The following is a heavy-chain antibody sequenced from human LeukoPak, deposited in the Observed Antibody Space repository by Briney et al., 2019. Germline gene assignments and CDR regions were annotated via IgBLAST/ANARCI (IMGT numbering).Heavy chain of an antibody. Sequence: ASVKVSCQTSGYTFSDFYFNWVRQAPGQGLEWMGWINPYSGTLISAQSLQGRLTMTWDTSTGTAYMELTRLTSDDTAVYYCATATVTHTRDPWGQGTLVTVSS. V-gene: IGHV1-2*02. CDR3: ATATVTHTRDP. CDR2: INPYSGTL. J-gene: IGHJ5*02. D-gene: IGHD1-1*01. CDR1: GYTFSDFY.